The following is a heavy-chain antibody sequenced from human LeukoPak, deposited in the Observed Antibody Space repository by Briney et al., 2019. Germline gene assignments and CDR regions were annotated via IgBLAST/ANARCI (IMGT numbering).Heavy chain of an antibody. CDR3: ARAFYDSSGYPGPFDY. CDR1: GGSISSSRYY. CDR2: IYYSGST. J-gene: IGHJ4*02. V-gene: IGHV4-31*03. Sequence: KPSETLSLTCTVSGGSISSSRYYWNWIRQHPGKGLEWIGFIYYSGSTYYNPSLKSRLTISVDTSKNQFSLKLSSVTAADTAVYYCARAFYDSSGYPGPFDYWGQGTLVTVSS. D-gene: IGHD3-22*01.